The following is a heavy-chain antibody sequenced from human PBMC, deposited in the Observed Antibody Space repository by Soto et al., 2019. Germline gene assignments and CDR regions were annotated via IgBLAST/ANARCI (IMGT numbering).Heavy chain of an antibody. CDR2: ISAHNGNT. CDR3: ARGRYGDY. V-gene: IGHV1-18*01. J-gene: IGHJ4*02. CDR1: GYGFTTYG. Sequence: QIHLVKSGAEVKKPGASVKVSCKGSGYGFTTYGITWVRQAPGQGLEWMAWISAHNGNTNYAQKLQGRVTVTRDTSTSTAYMELRSLRSDDKAVYYCARGRYGDYWGQGALVTVSS. D-gene: IGHD1-1*01.